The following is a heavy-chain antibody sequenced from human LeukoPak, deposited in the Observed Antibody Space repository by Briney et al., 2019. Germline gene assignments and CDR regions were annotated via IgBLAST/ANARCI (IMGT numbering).Heavy chain of an antibody. CDR3: ARANRPFHTSGWYKDY. CDR1: GFTFSSYA. V-gene: IGHV3-30-3*01. Sequence: GGSLRLSCAASGFTFSSYAMHWVRQAQDKGLEWVAFISYDGSGQYYTESVKGRFTISRDNSKNTLYLQVNSLRVEDTAVYYCARANRPFHTSGWYKDYWGQGTLVTVSS. J-gene: IGHJ4*02. D-gene: IGHD6-19*01. CDR2: ISYDGSGQ.